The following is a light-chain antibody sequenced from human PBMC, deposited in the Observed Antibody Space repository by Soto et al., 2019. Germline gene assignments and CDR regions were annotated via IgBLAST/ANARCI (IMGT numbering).Light chain of an antibody. J-gene: IGLJ1*01. V-gene: IGLV2-14*01. Sequence: SPLTQPASVSCSPGQSITISCTGTSSDGGGYNYVSWYQQHPGKAPKLMIYEVSNRPSGVSNRFSGSKSGNTASLTISGLQAEDEADYYCSSYTSSSTLVFGKGTKVTV. CDR2: EVS. CDR1: SSDGGGYNY. CDR3: SSYTSSSTLV.